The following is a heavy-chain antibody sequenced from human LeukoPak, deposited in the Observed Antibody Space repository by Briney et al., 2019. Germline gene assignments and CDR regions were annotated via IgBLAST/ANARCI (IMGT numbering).Heavy chain of an antibody. J-gene: IGHJ4*02. CDR2: VFHTGIT. Sequence: SETLSLTCTVSGGSITGKNDYWGWIRQTPGKGLEWIGTVFHTGITHYNPSLKSRISISVYTSKNQFSLNLNSVTAADTALYYCARHGILTDHSVRFWGQGILVTVSA. CDR1: GGSITGKNDY. CDR3: ARHGILTDHSVRF. V-gene: IGHV4-39*01. D-gene: IGHD3-9*01.